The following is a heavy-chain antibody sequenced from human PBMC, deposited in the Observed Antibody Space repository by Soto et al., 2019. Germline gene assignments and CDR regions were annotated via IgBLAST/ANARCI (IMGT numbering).Heavy chain of an antibody. CDR2: INHSGST. Sequence: QVQLQQWGAGLLKPSETLSLTCAVYGGSFSGYYWSWIRQPPGKGLEWIGKINHSGSTNYNPSLMSRVTITVDTSKNQFSLKLSYVTAADTAVYYCARGAMVRGDLDHWGQGTLVTVSS. J-gene: IGHJ5*02. CDR1: GGSFSGYY. V-gene: IGHV4-34*01. CDR3: ARGAMVRGDLDH. D-gene: IGHD3-10*01.